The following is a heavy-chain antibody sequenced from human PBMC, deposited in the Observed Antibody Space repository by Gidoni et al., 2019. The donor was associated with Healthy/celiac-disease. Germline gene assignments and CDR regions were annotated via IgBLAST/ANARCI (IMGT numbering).Heavy chain of an antibody. V-gene: IGHV3-15*01. J-gene: IGHJ3*02. CDR3: TTDYYGTDAFDI. CDR2: IKSKTDGGTT. Sequence: EVQLVESGGGLVKPGGSLRLSCAASGFTFSNAWMSWVRQAPGKGLEWVGRIKSKTDGGTTDYAAPVKGRFTISRDDSKNTLYLQMNSLKTEDTAVYYCTTDYYGTDAFDIWGQGTMVTVSS. D-gene: IGHD4-17*01. CDR1: GFTFSNAW.